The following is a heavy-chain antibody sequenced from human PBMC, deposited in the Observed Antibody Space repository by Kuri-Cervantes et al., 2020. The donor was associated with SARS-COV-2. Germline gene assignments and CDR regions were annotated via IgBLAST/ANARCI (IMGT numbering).Heavy chain of an antibody. V-gene: IGHV4-39*01. CDR3: ASIEWELLSYFDY. J-gene: IGHJ4*02. CDR1: GDYIGSSSHY. D-gene: IGHD1-26*01. CDR2: IYYSGAP. Sequence: SETLSLTCSVSGDYIGSSSHYWAWIRQSPGKGLEWIGSIYYSGAPYYNPSLKSRVSISVDTSKIQFSLNLRSVTAADTAVYYCASIEWELLSYFDYWGQGTLVTVSS.